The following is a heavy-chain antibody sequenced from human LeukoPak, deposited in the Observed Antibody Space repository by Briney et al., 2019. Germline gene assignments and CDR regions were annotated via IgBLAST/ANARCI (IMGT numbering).Heavy chain of an antibody. Sequence: GESLKISCKGAGYIFTNDWIGWVRQMPGKGLEWMGVIYPGDSDTRYSPYFQGQVTISVDKSISTAYLQWSSLKASDTAMYYCARRSGAYCGGDCARALDYWGQGTLVTVSS. CDR2: IYPGDSDT. D-gene: IGHD2-21*02. CDR1: GYIFTNDW. J-gene: IGHJ4*02. V-gene: IGHV5-51*01. CDR3: ARRSGAYCGGDCARALDY.